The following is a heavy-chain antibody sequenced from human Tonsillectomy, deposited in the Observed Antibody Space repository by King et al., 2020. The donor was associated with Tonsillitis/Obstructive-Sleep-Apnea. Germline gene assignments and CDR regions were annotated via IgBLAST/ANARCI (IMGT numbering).Heavy chain of an antibody. D-gene: IGHD2-2*01. J-gene: IGHJ6*02. CDR3: AGGVVVPAARDYYYGMDV. Sequence: VQLQQWGAGLLKPSETLSLTCAVYGGSFSGYYWSWIRQPPGKWLEWIGEINHSGSTNYNPSLKSRVTISVDTSKNQFSLKLSSVTAADTAVYYCAGGVVVPAARDYYYGMDVWGQGTTVTVSS. CDR2: INHSGST. V-gene: IGHV4-34*01. CDR1: GGSFSGYY.